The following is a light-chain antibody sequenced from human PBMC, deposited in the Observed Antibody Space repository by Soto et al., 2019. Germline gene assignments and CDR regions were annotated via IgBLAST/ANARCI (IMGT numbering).Light chain of an antibody. V-gene: IGKV3-11*01. J-gene: IGKJ5*01. CDR3: QQRSNWPTIT. CDR2: DAS. CDR1: QSVSGY. Sequence: IALTQSPASRSLSAGERATLSCGASQSVSGYLAWYQQKPGQAPTLLIYDASNRATGIPARFSGSVSGTEFTLPIRSLEPQDFAVYYGQQRSNWPTITFGQGTRLEIK.